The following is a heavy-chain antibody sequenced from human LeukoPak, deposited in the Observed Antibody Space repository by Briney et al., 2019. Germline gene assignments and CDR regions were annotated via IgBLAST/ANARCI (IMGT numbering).Heavy chain of an antibody. CDR1: GYTFTSYA. CDR3: ARAAYDFWSGYNYYYYGMDV. CDR2: INAGNGNT. D-gene: IGHD3-3*01. V-gene: IGHV1-3*01. J-gene: IGHJ6*02. Sequence: ASVKVSCKASGYTFTSYAMHWVRQAPGQRLEWMGWINAGNGNTKYSQKFQGRVTITRDTSASTAYMELSSLRSEDTAVYYCARAAYDFWSGYNYYYYGMDVWGQGTTVTVSS.